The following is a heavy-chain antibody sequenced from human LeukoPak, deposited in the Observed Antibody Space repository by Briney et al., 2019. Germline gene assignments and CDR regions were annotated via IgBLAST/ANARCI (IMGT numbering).Heavy chain of an antibody. J-gene: IGHJ4*02. D-gene: IGHD3-10*01. CDR1: GFTFSSYA. V-gene: IGHV3-23*01. CDR3: AKNYYGSGGLFDY. Sequence: PGGSLRLSCAASGFTFSSYAMSWVRQAPGQGLEWVSAISGSGGSTYYADSVKGRFTISRDNSKNTLYLQMNSLRAEDTAVYYCAKNYYGSGGLFDYWGQGTLVTVSS. CDR2: ISGSGGST.